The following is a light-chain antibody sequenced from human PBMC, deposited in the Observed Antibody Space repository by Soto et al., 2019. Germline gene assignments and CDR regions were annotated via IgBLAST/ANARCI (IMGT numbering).Light chain of an antibody. CDR2: DTA. CDR1: TGPVTTGHY. J-gene: IGLJ1*01. V-gene: IGLV7-46*01. Sequence: QAVVTQEPSLTVSPGGKVILTCGSTTGPVTTGHYPYWFLQKPGQAPRPLVYDTANIFSWTPVRFSGSLVGGKAALTLSGAQPEDEAEYYCLLSYRGDYVFGPGTKVTVL. CDR3: LLSYRGDYV.